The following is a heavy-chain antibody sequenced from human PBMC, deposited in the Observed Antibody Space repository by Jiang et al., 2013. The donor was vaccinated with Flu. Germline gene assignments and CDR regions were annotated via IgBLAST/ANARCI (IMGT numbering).Heavy chain of an antibody. V-gene: IGHV3-74*01. J-gene: IGHJ4*02. CDR1: GINFRSHW. CDR2: IDSDGSST. Sequence: VEVRGRVLVQPWGSLRLSCAASGINFRSHWMHWVRQAPGKGLVWVSRIDSDGSSTSCADSVKGRFTISRDNAKNTLYLQMKSLRAEDTAVYYCARDGRTVLIDYWGQGTLVTVSS. CDR3: ARDGRTVLIDY. D-gene: IGHD6-6*01.